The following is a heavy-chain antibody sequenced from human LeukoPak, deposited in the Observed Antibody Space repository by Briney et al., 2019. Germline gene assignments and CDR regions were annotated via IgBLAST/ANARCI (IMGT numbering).Heavy chain of an antibody. D-gene: IGHD3-10*02. CDR2: ITSDGRTT. CDR1: GFSFSSSW. CDR3: ARDRYYVPDY. Sequence: GGSLRLSCAASGFSFSSSWVHWFRQGPGKGLVWVSRITSDGRTTIYADSVKGRFSISRDNSKNTLYLQMNSLRVDDTAVYYCARDRYYVPDYWGQGTLVTVSS. J-gene: IGHJ4*02. V-gene: IGHV3-74*01.